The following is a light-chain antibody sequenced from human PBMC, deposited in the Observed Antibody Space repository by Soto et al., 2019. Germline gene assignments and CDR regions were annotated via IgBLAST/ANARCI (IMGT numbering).Light chain of an antibody. CDR1: QTISSW. Sequence: DIQITQSASTTSGSVGDSATITGPAIQTISSWLAWYQQKPGKVYKIMIYKESSLQSGVPSRFSGSGSGTEFTLTIRRLQTDELATYYCQKYNSDYRTVGQGTKVDI. CDR3: QKYNSDYRT. V-gene: IGKV1-5*03. J-gene: IGKJ1*01. CDR2: KES.